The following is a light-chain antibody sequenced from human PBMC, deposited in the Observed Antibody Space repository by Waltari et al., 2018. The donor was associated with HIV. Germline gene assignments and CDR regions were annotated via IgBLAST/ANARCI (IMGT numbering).Light chain of an antibody. CDR2: RDN. V-gene: IGLV10-54*04. J-gene: IGLJ2*01. Sequence: QAGLTQPPSVSKGMRQTATPTCTGNSHNVDHPRAAWLQQHQGHPPKHLSYRDNKRPAGISERFSASRSGNTASLTITGVQPEDEADYFCATWDISLSAVVFGGGTTLTVL. CDR3: ATWDISLSAVV. CDR1: SHNVDHPR.